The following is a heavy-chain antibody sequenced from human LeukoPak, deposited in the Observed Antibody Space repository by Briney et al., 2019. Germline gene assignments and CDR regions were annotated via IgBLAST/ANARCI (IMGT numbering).Heavy chain of an antibody. V-gene: IGHV3-64D*09. D-gene: IGHD5-18*01. CDR3: RGYSYGSVEYFDY. Sequence: GGSLRLSCSASGFPFSSYAMHWVRQAPGKGLEYVSAISSNGGSTYNADSVKGRFTISRDNSKNTLYLQMSSLRAEDTAVYYCRGYSYGSVEYFDYWGQGTLVTVSS. CDR2: ISSNGGST. J-gene: IGHJ4*02. CDR1: GFPFSSYA.